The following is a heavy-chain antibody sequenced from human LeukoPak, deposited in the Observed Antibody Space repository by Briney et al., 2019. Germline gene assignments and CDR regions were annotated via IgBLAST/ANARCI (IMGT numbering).Heavy chain of an antibody. V-gene: IGHV3-53*01. D-gene: IGHD3-22*01. CDR2: IYSGGST. CDR1: GFTFSSYA. J-gene: IGHJ4*02. Sequence: PGGSLRLSCAASGFTFSSYAMSWVRQAPGKGLEWVSVIYSGGSTYYADSVKGRFTISRDNSKNTLYLQMNSLRAEDTAVYYCARDYYYDSSENAFDYWGQGTLVTVSS. CDR3: ARDYYYDSSENAFDY.